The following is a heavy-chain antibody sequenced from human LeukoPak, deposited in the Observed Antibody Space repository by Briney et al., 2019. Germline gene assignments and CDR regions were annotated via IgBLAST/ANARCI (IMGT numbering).Heavy chain of an antibody. V-gene: IGHV3-23*01. CDR2: IAGSDGFT. CDR1: GFPFSSYA. CDR3: VRSLDY. Sequence: GGSLRLSCAASGFPFSSYAMNWVRQAPGKGLEWVSVIAGSDGFTQYADSVKGRFTISRDNSKSTVYLQMNRLRVEDTALYYCVRSLDYWGQGTLVTVSS. J-gene: IGHJ4*02.